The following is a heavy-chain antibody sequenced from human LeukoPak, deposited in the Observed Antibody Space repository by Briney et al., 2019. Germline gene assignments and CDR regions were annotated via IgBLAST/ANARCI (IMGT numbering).Heavy chain of an antibody. J-gene: IGHJ5*02. V-gene: IGHV1-8*01. Sequence: ASVKVSCKASGYTFTSYDINWVRQVTGQGLEWMGWMNPNSGNTGSAQRFQGRITMTRDTSISTAYMELSSLRSEDTAVYYCARGPLVRLPSSFDPWGQGTLVTVSS. CDR1: GYTFTSYD. CDR3: ARGPLVRLPSSFDP. CDR2: MNPNSGNT. D-gene: IGHD3-16*02.